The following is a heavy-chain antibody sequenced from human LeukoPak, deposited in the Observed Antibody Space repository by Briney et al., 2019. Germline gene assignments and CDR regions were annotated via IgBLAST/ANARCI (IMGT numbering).Heavy chain of an antibody. J-gene: IGHJ4*02. V-gene: IGHV4-39*01. Sequence: PSETLSLTCTVSGGSISSTSSYWGWIRQPPGKGLEWIATIYYSGSTYYNASLKSRITIAVDTSKSQFSLKLSSVTAADTAVYYCARSLSLGPYFDYWGQGTLVTVSS. CDR3: ARSLSLGPYFDY. CDR2: IYYSGST. CDR1: GGSISSTSSY.